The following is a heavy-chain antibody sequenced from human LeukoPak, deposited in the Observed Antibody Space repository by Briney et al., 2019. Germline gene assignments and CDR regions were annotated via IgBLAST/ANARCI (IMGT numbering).Heavy chain of an antibody. CDR1: GYTFTSYG. Sequence: ASVKVSCKASGYTFTSYGISWVRQAPGQGLEWMGWINPNSGGTNYAQKFQGRVTMTRDTSISTAYMELSRLRSDDTAVYYCARGGDPTPQNGAYYYYYYMDVWGKGTTVTVSS. J-gene: IGHJ6*03. CDR2: INPNSGGT. V-gene: IGHV1-2*02. D-gene: IGHD7-27*01. CDR3: ARGGDPTPQNGAYYYYYYMDV.